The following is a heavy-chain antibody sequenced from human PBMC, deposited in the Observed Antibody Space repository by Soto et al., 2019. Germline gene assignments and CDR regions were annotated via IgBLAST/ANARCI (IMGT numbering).Heavy chain of an antibody. V-gene: IGHV1-18*01. J-gene: IGHJ4*02. CDR2: ISAYNGNT. CDR1: GYTFTSYG. Sequence: EASVKVSCKASGYTFTSYGISWVRQAPGQGLEWMGWISAYNGNTNYAQKLQGRVTMTTDTSTSTAYMELRSLRSDDTAVYYCARCGDGIMITFGGVTALFDYWGEGTLVTXSS. D-gene: IGHD3-16*01. CDR3: ARCGDGIMITFGGVTALFDY.